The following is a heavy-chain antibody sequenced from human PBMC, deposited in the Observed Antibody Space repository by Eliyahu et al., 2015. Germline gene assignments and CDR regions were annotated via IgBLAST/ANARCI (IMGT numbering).Heavy chain of an antibody. V-gene: IGHV3-21*01. CDR3: ARDTGYSSGWVWGAFDY. Sequence: HAPGQALDWPXSTSSISSYRYYAESVKGRFTISRDNAKNSLXLQMNSLRAEDTAVYYCARDTGYSSGWVWGAFDYWGQGTLVTVSS. J-gene: IGHJ4*02. CDR2: TSSISSYR. D-gene: IGHD6-19*01.